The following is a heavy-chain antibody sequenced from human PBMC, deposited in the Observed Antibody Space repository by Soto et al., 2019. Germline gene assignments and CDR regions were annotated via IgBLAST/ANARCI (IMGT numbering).Heavy chain of an antibody. Sequence: ASVKVSCKASGYTFTGSYMHWVRQAPGQGLEWMGWINPNSGGTNYAQKFQGWVTMTRDTSISTAYMELSRLRSDDTAVYCCAREPIAAAGTFYYYYGMDVWGQGTTVTVSS. J-gene: IGHJ6*02. CDR2: INPNSGGT. CDR1: GYTFTGSY. V-gene: IGHV1-2*04. D-gene: IGHD6-13*01. CDR3: AREPIAAAGTFYYYYGMDV.